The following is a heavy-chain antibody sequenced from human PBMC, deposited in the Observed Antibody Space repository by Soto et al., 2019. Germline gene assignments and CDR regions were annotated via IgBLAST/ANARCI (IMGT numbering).Heavy chain of an antibody. Sequence: SVKVSCKASGGTLSNYAISWVRQAPGQGLEWMGGIIAMYGTTNYAQKFQGRVTITADESTSTAYMELSSLRSEDTAVYYCERDGDGVTSLYWGQGTLVPVSS. V-gene: IGHV1-69*13. J-gene: IGHJ4*02. CDR3: ERDGDGVTSLY. CDR2: IIAMYGTT. D-gene: IGHD2-21*02. CDR1: GGTLSNYA.